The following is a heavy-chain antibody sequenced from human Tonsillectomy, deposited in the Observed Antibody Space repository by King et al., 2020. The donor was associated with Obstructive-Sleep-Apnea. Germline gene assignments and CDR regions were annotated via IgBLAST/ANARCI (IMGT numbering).Heavy chain of an antibody. CDR1: EFSLTTFP. Sequence: QLVQSGPEVKKPGTSVKVSCKASEFSLTTFPMQWVRQARGQRPEWIGWIVVGSGDTNYAQKFQERVTFTRDMSTSTVYMGLSSLRSEDTAVYYCAGKSDYYYGMDVGGQGTTVIVS. CDR2: IVVGSGDT. CDR3: AGKSDYYYGMDV. J-gene: IGHJ6*02. V-gene: IGHV1-58*02.